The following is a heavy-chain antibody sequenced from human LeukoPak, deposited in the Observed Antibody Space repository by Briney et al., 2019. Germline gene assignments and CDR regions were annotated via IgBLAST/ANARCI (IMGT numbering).Heavy chain of an antibody. CDR1: GGSISSYY. CDR2: IYYSGST. CDR3: ARGGYCSSTSCPRRDLILDY. J-gene: IGHJ4*02. Sequence: SETLSLTCTVSGGSISSYYWSWIRQPPGKGLEWIGFIYYSGSTNYNPSLKSRVTISVDTSKNQFSLKLSSVTAADTAVYYCARGGYCSSTSCPRRDLILDYWGQGTLVTVSS. V-gene: IGHV4-59*08. D-gene: IGHD2-2*03.